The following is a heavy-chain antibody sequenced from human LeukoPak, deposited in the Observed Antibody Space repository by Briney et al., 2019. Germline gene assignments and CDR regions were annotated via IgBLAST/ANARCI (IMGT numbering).Heavy chain of an antibody. V-gene: IGHV3-23*01. Sequence: GGSLRLSCAASGFTFSSYAMSWVRQAPGKGRERVSALSGSGANTYYADSVKGRFTISRDNSKNTLYLQVNSLRAEDTAVYYCAKGVGCSGGTCYSGHGMDVWGQGTTVTVSS. CDR2: LSGSGANT. CDR1: GFTFSSYA. D-gene: IGHD2-15*01. J-gene: IGHJ6*02. CDR3: AKGVGCSGGTCYSGHGMDV.